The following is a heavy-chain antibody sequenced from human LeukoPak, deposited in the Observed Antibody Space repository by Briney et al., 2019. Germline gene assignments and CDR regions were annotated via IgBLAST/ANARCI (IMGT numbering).Heavy chain of an antibody. CDR2: TSYDGSIE. CDR3: ASALPRDSSGYYYYYFDF. V-gene: IGHV3-30*03. J-gene: IGHJ4*02. D-gene: IGHD3-22*01. Sequence: GRSLRLSCAASGFTFSSYGMHWVRQAPGKGLEWVAVTSYDGSIESYADSVKGRFTISRDNSKNTLYLQMNSLRSEDTAVYYCASALPRDSSGYYYYYFDFWGQGTLVTVSS. CDR1: GFTFSSYG.